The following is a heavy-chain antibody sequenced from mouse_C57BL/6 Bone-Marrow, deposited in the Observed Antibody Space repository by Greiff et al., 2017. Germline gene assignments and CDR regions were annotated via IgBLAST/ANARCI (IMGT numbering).Heavy chain of an antibody. CDR3: ASLNLNYYAMDY. CDR1: GYTFTDYS. Sequence: VQLQQSGPELVKPGASVKISCKASGYTFTDYSMNWVKQSHGKSLEWIGDINTNNGGTSYNQKFKGKATLTVDKSSSTAYMELRILTSEDAVVYYCASLNLNYYAMDYWGQGTSGTVAS. V-gene: IGHV1-26*01. D-gene: IGHD4-1*02. J-gene: IGHJ4*01. CDR2: INTNNGGT.